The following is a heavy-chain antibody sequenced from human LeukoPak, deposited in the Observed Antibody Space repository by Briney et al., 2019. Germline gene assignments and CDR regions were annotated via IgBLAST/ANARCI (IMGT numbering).Heavy chain of an antibody. V-gene: IGHV3-48*03. D-gene: IGHD3-22*01. Sequence: GGSLRLSCAASGFIFSNYEMNLVRQAPGKGLEWVSYISSSGTTIYYGDSVMGRFTISRDNARNSLYLQMNSLRAEDTAVYYCARGYFDSRGYYSPDTHDCWGQGTLVTVSS. CDR2: ISSSGTTI. CDR3: ARGYFDSRGYYSPDTHDC. J-gene: IGHJ4*02. CDR1: GFIFSNYE.